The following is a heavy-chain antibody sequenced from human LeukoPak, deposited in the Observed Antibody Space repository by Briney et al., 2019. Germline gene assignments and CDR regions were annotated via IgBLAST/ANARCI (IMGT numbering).Heavy chain of an antibody. J-gene: IGHJ6*03. D-gene: IGHD2-2*01. V-gene: IGHV1-2*02. CDR3: AREVLPAATYMDV. CDR2: INPNSGGT. CDR1: GYTFTGYY. Sequence: ASVKVSCKASGYTFTGYYMHWVRQAPGQGLEWMGWINPNSGGTNYAQKSQGRVAMTRDTSISTAYMELSRLRSDDTAVHYCAREVLPAATYMDVWGKGTTVTISS.